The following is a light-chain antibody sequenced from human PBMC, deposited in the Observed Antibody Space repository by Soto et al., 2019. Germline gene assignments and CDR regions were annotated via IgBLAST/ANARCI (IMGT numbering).Light chain of an antibody. V-gene: IGKV3-15*01. J-gene: IGKJ4*01. CDR3: QQYNSWPLT. Sequence: EIVLTQSPGTLSLSPGERATLSCRASQSVSSSYLAWYQQKPGQTPRLIIYGASTRATGIPARFSGSGSGTEFTLTISSLQSEDFAVYYCQQYNSWPLTFGGGTKVDI. CDR1: QSVSSSY. CDR2: GAS.